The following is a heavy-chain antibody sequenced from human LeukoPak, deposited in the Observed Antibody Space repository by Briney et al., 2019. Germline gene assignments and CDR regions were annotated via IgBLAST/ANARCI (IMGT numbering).Heavy chain of an antibody. V-gene: IGHV3-30*18. CDR1: GFTFSSYG. J-gene: IGHJ4*02. CDR2: ISYDGSNK. CDR3: AKPKQLVRSGYFDY. D-gene: IGHD6-13*01. Sequence: PGGSLRLSCAASGFTFSSYGMHWVRQAPGKGLEWVAVISYDGSNKYYADSVKGRFTISRDNSKNTLYLQMNSPRAEDTAVYYCAKPKQLVRSGYFDYWGQGTLVTVSS.